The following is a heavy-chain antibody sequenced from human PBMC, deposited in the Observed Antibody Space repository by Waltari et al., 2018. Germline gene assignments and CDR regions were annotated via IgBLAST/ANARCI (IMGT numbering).Heavy chain of an antibody. CDR2: IGTAGDT. CDR1: GFTFSSYD. Sequence: EVQLVESGGGLVQPGGSLRLSCVASGFTFSSYDMHWVRQATGKGLEWVSAIGTAGDTYYPGSVKGRFTISRENAKNSLYLQMNSLRAGDTAVYYCARSDSSGWYYFDYWGQGTLVTVSS. D-gene: IGHD6-19*01. CDR3: ARSDSSGWYYFDY. J-gene: IGHJ4*02. V-gene: IGHV3-13*01.